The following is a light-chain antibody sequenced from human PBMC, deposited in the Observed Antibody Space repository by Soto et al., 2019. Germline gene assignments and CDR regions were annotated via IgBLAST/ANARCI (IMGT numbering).Light chain of an antibody. V-gene: IGLV2-8*01. CDR2: EVS. J-gene: IGLJ1*01. CDR3: SSYAGSNNFDV. CDR1: SSDVGAYNY. Sequence: QSALTQPPSASGSPGQSVTISCTGTSSDVGAYNYVPWYQQHPGKAPKLMIYEVSKRPSGVPDRFSGSKSGNTASLTVSGLQAEDEADYYCSSYAGSNNFDVFGTGTKVTVL.